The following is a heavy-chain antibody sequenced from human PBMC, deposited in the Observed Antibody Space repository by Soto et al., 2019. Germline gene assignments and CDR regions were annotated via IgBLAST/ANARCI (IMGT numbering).Heavy chain of an antibody. D-gene: IGHD1-26*01. CDR2: ISSGSTYI. Sequence: EVHLVESGGGLVKPGGSLRLSCAASGFTFGAYSMNWVRQAPGKGLEWVSSISSGSTYIYYADSVKGRFTISRDNAKNALYLQMNSLKAEGTAVYYCATAGIIAEWGFDIWGQGTMVTVSS. V-gene: IGHV3-21*01. CDR3: ATAGIIAEWGFDI. CDR1: GFTFGAYS. J-gene: IGHJ3*02.